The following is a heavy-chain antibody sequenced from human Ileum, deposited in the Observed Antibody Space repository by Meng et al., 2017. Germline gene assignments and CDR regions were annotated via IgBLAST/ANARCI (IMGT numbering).Heavy chain of an antibody. CDR1: GGSITSGDYY. J-gene: IGHJ4*02. CDR3: VSERRRSYFFDY. CDR2: IFYTGAT. Sequence: QVQLQESGPGLVKPSQNLSLNCTVSGGSITSGDYYWSWIRQPPGKGLEWIGYIFYTGATYSNPSLKSRVTVSLDTSKSQFSLKLSSVTAADTAIYYCVSERRRSYFFDYWGQGTPVTVSS. V-gene: IGHV4-30-4*01.